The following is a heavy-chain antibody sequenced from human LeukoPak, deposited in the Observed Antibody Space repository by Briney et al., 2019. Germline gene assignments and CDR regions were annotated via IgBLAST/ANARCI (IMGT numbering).Heavy chain of an antibody. CDR2: INSDGSST. CDR1: GFTFSSYW. D-gene: IGHD3-22*01. Sequence: PGGSLRLSCAASGFTFSSYWMHWVRQAPGKGLVWVSRINSDGSSTSYADSVKGRFTISRDNAKNTLYLQMNSLRAEDTAVYYCARTDSSGYFAFDIWGQGTMVTVSS. V-gene: IGHV3-74*01. J-gene: IGHJ3*02. CDR3: ARTDSSGYFAFDI.